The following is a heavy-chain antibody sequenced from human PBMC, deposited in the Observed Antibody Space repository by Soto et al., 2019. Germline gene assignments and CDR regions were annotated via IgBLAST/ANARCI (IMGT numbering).Heavy chain of an antibody. D-gene: IGHD2-8*01. Sequence: GGSLRLSCAASGFTFSDYYMSWIRQAPGKGLEWVSYISSSGSTIYYADSVKGRFTISRDNAKNSLYLQMNSLRAEDTAVYYCGGYCTNGVCAWGAFDIWGQGTMVTVSS. V-gene: IGHV3-11*01. CDR3: GGYCTNGVCAWGAFDI. J-gene: IGHJ3*02. CDR2: ISSSGSTI. CDR1: GFTFSDYY.